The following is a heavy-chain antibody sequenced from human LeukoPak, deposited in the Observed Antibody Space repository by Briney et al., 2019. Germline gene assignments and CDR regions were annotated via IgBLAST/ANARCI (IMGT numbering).Heavy chain of an antibody. CDR2: IYYSGST. J-gene: IGHJ4*02. V-gene: IGHV4-59*01. CDR3: ARGNTYYYDSSGYPLRQPGGTFDY. Sequence: PSETLSLTCTVSGGSISSYYWSWIRQPPGKGLEWIGYIYYSGSTNYNPSLKSRVTISVDTPKNQFSLKLSSVTAADTAVYYCARGNTYYYDSSGYPLRQPGGTFDYWGQGTLVTVSS. CDR1: GGSISSYY. D-gene: IGHD3-22*01.